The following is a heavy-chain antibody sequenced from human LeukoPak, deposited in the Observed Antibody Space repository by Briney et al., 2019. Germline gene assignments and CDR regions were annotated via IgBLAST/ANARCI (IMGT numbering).Heavy chain of an antibody. CDR3: ANRRNYASDY. CDR2: ISYDGNNK. V-gene: IGHV3-30*18. D-gene: IGHD1-14*01. Sequence: SGGSLRLSCAASGFTFSIYGMHWVRQAPGKGLEWVAVISYDGNNKYFADSVKGRFTISRDNSKNALYLQVNSLRDEDTAIYYCANRRNYASDYWGQGTLVTVSS. CDR1: GFTFSIYG. J-gene: IGHJ4*02.